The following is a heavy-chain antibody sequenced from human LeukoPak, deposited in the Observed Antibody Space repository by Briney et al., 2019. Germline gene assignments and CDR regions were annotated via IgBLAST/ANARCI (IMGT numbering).Heavy chain of an antibody. Sequence: KPGGSLRLSCAASGFTFSDYYMSWIRQTPGKGLEWVSYISSSGSTIYYADSVKGRFTVSRDNAKSSLYLQMNSLRAEDTAVYYCAREARSSGWYMGFDFWGQGTLVTVSS. CDR2: ISSSGSTI. J-gene: IGHJ4*02. CDR1: GFTFSDYY. CDR3: AREARSSGWYMGFDF. D-gene: IGHD6-19*01. V-gene: IGHV3-11*04.